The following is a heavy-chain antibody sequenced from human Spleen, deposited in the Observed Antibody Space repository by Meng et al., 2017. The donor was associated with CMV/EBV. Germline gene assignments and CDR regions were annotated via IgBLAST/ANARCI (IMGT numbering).Heavy chain of an antibody. V-gene: IGHV4-34*01. J-gene: IGHJ6*02. CDR2: ISHSGTT. CDR1: GGSFSDYF. CDR3: ARAAADDDFWSDYEGPGGLDV. Sequence: SETLSLTCAVHGGSFSDYFWSWIRQPPGKGLEWIGEISHSGTTNYNPSLKSRVTISLDTSKNQISLRLSSVTAADTAVYYCARAAADDDFWSDYEGPGGLDVWGQGTTVTVSS. D-gene: IGHD3-3*01.